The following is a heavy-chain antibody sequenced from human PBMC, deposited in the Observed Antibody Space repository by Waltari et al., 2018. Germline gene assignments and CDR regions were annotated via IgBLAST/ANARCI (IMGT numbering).Heavy chain of an antibody. J-gene: IGHJ6*02. Sequence: QVQLQESGPGLVKPSETLSLTCTVSGGSISSYYWSWIRQPPGKGLEWIGYIYYSGSTNYNPSLKSRVTISVATSKTPYPLKLSSVTAADTAVYYCARDPGDYNYYYGMDVWGQGTTVTVSS. V-gene: IGHV4-59*01. CDR3: ARDPGDYNYYYGMDV. D-gene: IGHD4-17*01. CDR1: GGSISSYY. CDR2: IYYSGST.